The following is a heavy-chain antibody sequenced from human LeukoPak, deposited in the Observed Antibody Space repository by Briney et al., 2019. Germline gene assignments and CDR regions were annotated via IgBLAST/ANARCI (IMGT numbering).Heavy chain of an antibody. CDR2: IRYDGSNK. CDR1: GFTFSSYG. D-gene: IGHD6-19*01. CDR3: AKDLRDSSGWTFDY. V-gene: IGHV3-30*02. Sequence: GGFLRLSCAASGFTFSSYGMHWVRQAPGKGLEWVAFIRYDGSNKYYADSVKGRFTISRDNSKNTLYLQMNSLRAEDTAVYYCAKDLRDSSGWTFDYWGQGTLVTVSS. J-gene: IGHJ4*02.